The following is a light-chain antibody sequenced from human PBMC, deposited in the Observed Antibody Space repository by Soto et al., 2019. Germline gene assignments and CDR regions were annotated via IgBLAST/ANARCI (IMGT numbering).Light chain of an antibody. V-gene: IGKV3-20*01. J-gene: IGKJ1*01. CDR1: QSVSSN. CDR3: QQYDNSPT. Sequence: PGERATLSCRANQSVSSNLAWYQQKPGQAPRLLIYGASSRATGIPDRFSGSGSGTDFTLTISRLEPEDFALYSCQQYDNSPTSGQGTKVDIK. CDR2: GAS.